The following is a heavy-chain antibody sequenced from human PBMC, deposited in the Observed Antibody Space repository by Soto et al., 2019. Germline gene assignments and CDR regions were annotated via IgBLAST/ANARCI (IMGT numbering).Heavy chain of an antibody. Sequence: ASVKVSCKASGYTFTSYAMHWVRQAPGQRLEWMGWINAGNGNTKYSQKFQGRVTMTRDTSASTAYMELSSLRSEDTAVYYCARDRAGDFDSFDYWGQGTLVTVSS. J-gene: IGHJ4*02. CDR3: ARDRAGDFDSFDY. CDR2: INAGNGNT. D-gene: IGHD3-9*01. CDR1: GYTFTSYA. V-gene: IGHV1-3*01.